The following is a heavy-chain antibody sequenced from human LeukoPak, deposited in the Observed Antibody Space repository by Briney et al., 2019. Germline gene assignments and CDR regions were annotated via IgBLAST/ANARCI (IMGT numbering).Heavy chain of an antibody. CDR2: IYSGGST. Sequence: GGSLRLSCAASEFSVGSNYMTWVRQAPGKGLEWVSLIYSGGSTYYADSVKGRFTISRDNSKNTLYLQMNSLRAEDTAVYYCAKNSEASEYFQHWGQGTLVTVSS. CDR3: AKNSEASEYFQH. D-gene: IGHD3-10*01. V-gene: IGHV3-66*01. CDR1: EFSVGSNY. J-gene: IGHJ1*01.